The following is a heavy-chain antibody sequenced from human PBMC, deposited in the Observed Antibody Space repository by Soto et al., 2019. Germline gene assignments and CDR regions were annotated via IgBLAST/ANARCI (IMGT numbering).Heavy chain of an antibody. Sequence: QVLVVQSGAEVKKPGASVEVTCKVSGYTFASYGISWVRQAPGQGLQWMGWISGYNGDTRYAQQFQGRVTMTTDTATNTASLELRSLRSDDTAVSYCARDQAVFPSPFDYWGQGTLVTVSS. V-gene: IGHV1-18*01. CDR1: GYTFASYG. J-gene: IGHJ4*02. CDR2: ISGYNGDT. CDR3: ARDQAVFPSPFDY.